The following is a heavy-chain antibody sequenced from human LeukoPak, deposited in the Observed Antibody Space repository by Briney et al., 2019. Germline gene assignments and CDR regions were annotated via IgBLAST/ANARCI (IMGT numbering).Heavy chain of an antibody. D-gene: IGHD3-10*01. CDR3: AKSVSGSYVNSMDV. Sequence: GGSLRLSCAASGFTFTNYAIHWVRQAPGKGLEWVAAISYDGSNKYYGDPVRGRFTISRDNSKNTLYLQMNSLRAEDTAVYYCAKSVSGSYVNSMDVWGQGTTVIVSS. CDR2: ISYDGSNK. V-gene: IGHV3-30*18. CDR1: GFTFTNYA. J-gene: IGHJ6*02.